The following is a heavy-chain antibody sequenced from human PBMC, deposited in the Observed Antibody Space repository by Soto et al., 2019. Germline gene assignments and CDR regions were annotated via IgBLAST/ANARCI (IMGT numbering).Heavy chain of an antibody. CDR2: FDPEDGET. J-gene: IGHJ5*02. V-gene: IGHV1-24*01. CDR3: ATRYPLDGPAAIILNWFDP. Sequence: GASVNVSCKVSGYTLTELSMHWVRQAPGKGLEWMGGFDPEDGETIYAQKFQGRVTMTEDTSTDTAYMELSSLRSEDTAVYYCATRYPLDGPAAIILNWFDPWGQGTLVTVSS. D-gene: IGHD2-2*01. CDR1: GYTLTELS.